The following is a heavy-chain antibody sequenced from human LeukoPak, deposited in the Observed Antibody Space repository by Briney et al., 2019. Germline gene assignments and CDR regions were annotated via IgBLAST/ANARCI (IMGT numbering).Heavy chain of an antibody. V-gene: IGHV3-23*01. D-gene: IGHD1-26*01. J-gene: IGHJ6*03. CDR3: AKDFPDSGSYWTGYYYYMDV. CDR1: GFTFSNYA. Sequence: GGSLRLSCAASGFTFSNYAMSWVRQAPGKGLEWVLGISGSGRSTYYADSVKGRFTISRDNSKDTMYMQMNSLRAEDTAVYYCAKDFPDSGSYWTGYYYYMDVWGKGTTVTVSS. CDR2: ISGSGRST.